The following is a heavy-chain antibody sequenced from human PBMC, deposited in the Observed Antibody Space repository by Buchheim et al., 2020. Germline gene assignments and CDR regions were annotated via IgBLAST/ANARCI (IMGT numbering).Heavy chain of an antibody. D-gene: IGHD1-26*01. CDR2: INPSGGST. CDR3: ARDRSLRGLPNLYGMDV. Sequence: QVQLVQSGAEVKKPGASVKVSCKASGYTFTSYYMHWVRQAPGQGLEWMGIINPSGGSTSYAQQFQGRVTMTRDTSTSTVYMELSSLRSEDTAVYYCARDRSLRGLPNLYGMDVWGQGTT. CDR1: GYTFTSYY. J-gene: IGHJ6*02. V-gene: IGHV1-46*01.